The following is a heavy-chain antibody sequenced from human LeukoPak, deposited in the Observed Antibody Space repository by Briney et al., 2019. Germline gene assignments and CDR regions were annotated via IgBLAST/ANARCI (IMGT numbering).Heavy chain of an antibody. J-gene: IGHJ4*02. D-gene: IGHD6-13*01. CDR2: IYYSGST. CDR3: ARSQQLVDSDFDY. V-gene: IGHV4-59*01. Sequence: PSETLSLTCTVSGGSISSYYWSWIRQPPGKGLEWIGYIYYSGSTNYNPSLKSRVTISVDTSKNQFSLKLSSVTAADTAVYYCARSQQLVDSDFDYWGQGTLVTVSS. CDR1: GGSISSYY.